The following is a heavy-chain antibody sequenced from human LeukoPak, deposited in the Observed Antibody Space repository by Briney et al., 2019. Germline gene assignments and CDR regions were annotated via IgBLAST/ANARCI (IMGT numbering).Heavy chain of an antibody. CDR3: ARDIVHCGGDCYPGRGFDY. D-gene: IGHD2-21*02. Sequence: GGSLRLSCAASGLTFSSYWMSWVRQAPGKGLEWVANIKQDGSEKYYVDSLKGRFTISRDNAKSSLYLQMNSLRAEDTAMYYCARDIVHCGGDCYPGRGFDYWGQGTLVTVSS. CDR2: IKQDGSEK. V-gene: IGHV3-7*01. CDR1: GLTFSSYW. J-gene: IGHJ4*02.